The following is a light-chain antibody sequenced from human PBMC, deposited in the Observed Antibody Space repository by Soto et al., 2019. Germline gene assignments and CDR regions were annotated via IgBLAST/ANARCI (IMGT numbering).Light chain of an antibody. CDR2: KTS. V-gene: IGKV2-24*01. J-gene: IGKJ2*01. Sequence: DIVMTQTPLSSPVTLGQPASLSCRSSQSLLDSDGDTYLSWLQQRPGQPPRLLIYKTSSRFSGVPDRFSGSGAGTDFTLKISRVEVEDVGVYYCMQATQFPHTFGQGTKLEI. CDR3: MQATQFPHT. CDR1: QSLLDSDGDTY.